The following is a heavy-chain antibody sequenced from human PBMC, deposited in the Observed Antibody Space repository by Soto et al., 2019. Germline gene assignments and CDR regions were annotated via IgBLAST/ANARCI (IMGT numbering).Heavy chain of an antibody. D-gene: IGHD3-10*01. CDR1: GFTFSNYW. J-gene: IGHJ4*02. V-gene: IGHV3-74*01. Sequence: EVQLVESGGGLVQPGGSLRLSCAASGFTFSNYWMHWVRQAPGKGLVWVSRINSDGSSINYADSVKGQFTISRDNAKNTLYLRMSSLRAEDSAVYYCGRGASGSYRLDYWGQGTLVTVSS. CDR3: GRGASGSYRLDY. CDR2: INSDGSSI.